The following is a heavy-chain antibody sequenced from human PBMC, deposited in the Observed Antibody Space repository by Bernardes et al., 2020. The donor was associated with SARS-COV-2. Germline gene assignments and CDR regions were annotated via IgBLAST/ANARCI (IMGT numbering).Heavy chain of an antibody. Sequence: CCAASGFTFEYCTMHWVHKVTGKGLAWVSLVSWDGSTTNYADSVKGRFIISRDSSRNTVHLQMDSLRKEDTALYYCATERQSLTVFGVGHDAFDFWGQGTMVTVSS. CDR3: ATERQSLTVFGVGHDAFDF. D-gene: IGHD3-3*01. CDR1: GFTFEYCT. J-gene: IGHJ3*01. V-gene: IGHV3-43*01. CDR2: VSWDGSTT.